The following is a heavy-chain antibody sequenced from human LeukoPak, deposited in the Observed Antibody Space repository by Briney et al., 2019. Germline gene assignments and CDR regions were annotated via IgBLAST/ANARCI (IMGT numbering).Heavy chain of an antibody. J-gene: IGHJ5*02. D-gene: IGHD3-22*01. Sequence: GGSLRLSCAASGLTFSSDSMNWVRQAPGKGLEWVSYISSSSSTIYYADSVKGRFTISRDNSKNTLYLQMNSLRAEDTAVYYCAKDSYYYDSSGYGRWFDPWGQGTLVTVSS. CDR1: GLTFSSDS. CDR3: AKDSYYYDSSGYGRWFDP. CDR2: ISSSSSTI. V-gene: IGHV3-48*01.